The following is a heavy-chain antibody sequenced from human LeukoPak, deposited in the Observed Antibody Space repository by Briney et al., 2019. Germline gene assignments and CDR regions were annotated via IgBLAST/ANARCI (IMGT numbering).Heavy chain of an antibody. V-gene: IGHV3-15*01. Sequence: GGSLRLSCAASGFTFSNAWMTWVRQPPGKGLEWVGRIKSKTDGGTTDYAAPVKGRLTISRDDSKNTLYLQMNSLKTEDTAVYYCTTDQGWDYYDSSGYFDYWGQGTLVTVSS. CDR3: TTDQGWDYYDSSGYFDY. J-gene: IGHJ4*02. CDR1: GFTFSNAW. CDR2: IKSKTDGGTT. D-gene: IGHD3-22*01.